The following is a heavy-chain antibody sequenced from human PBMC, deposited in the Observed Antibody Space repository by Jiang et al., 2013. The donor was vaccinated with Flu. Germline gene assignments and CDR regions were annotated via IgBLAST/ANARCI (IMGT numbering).Heavy chain of an antibody. CDR1: GYSFTSYW. V-gene: IGHV5-51*03. D-gene: IGHD6-19*01. J-gene: IGHJ4*02. CDR3: ARLSGVRIAVAGTYYFDY. Sequence: GAEVKKPGESLKISCKGSGYSFTSYWIGWVRQMPGKGLEWMGIIYPGDSDTRYSPSFQGQVTISADKSISTAYLQWSSLKASDTAMYYCARLSGVRIAVAGTYYFDYWGQGTLVTVSS. CDR2: IYPGDSDT.